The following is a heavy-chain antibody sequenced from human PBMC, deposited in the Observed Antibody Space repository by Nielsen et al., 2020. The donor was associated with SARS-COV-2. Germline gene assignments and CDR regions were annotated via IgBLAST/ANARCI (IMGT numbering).Heavy chain of an antibody. D-gene: IGHD3-3*01. CDR2: INPSGGST. CDR3: ARGGDFWSGSPHWFDP. Sequence: ASVKVSCKASGYTFTSYYMHWVRQAPGQGLEWMGIINPSGGSTSYAQKFQGRVTMTRDTSTSTVYMELSSLRSEDTAVYYCARGGDFWSGSPHWFDPWGQGTLVTVSS. V-gene: IGHV1-46*01. CDR1: GYTFTSYY. J-gene: IGHJ5*02.